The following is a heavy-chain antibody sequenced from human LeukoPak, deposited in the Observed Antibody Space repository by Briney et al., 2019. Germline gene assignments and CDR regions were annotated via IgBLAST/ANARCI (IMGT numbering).Heavy chain of an antibody. CDR2: IRRGTNNYTA. J-gene: IGHJ3*02. D-gene: IGHD2/OR15-2a*01. V-gene: IGHV3-72*01. CDR3: TRDGGDSTKTAFDM. CDR1: GFTFSDYI. Sequence: GGSLRLSCAASGFTFSDYILDWVRQAPGKGLEWVGRIRRGTNNYTAEYAASVKGRFIISRDDSKNSLYLHMNSLKTEDTAVYHCTRDGGDSTKTAFDMWGQGTMVTVSS.